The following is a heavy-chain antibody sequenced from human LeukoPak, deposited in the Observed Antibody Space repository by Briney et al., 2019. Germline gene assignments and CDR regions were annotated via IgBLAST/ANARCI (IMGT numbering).Heavy chain of an antibody. CDR1: GFTFSSYG. CDR3: ARGTGGSYYFDY. D-gene: IGHD1-26*01. J-gene: IGHJ4*02. Sequence: GRSLRLSCAASGFTFSSYGMNWVRQAPGKGLEWVSSISSSSSYIYYADSVKGRFTISRDNAKNSLYLQTNSLRAEDTAVYYCARGTGGSYYFDYWGQGTLVTVSS. V-gene: IGHV3-21*01. CDR2: ISSSSSYI.